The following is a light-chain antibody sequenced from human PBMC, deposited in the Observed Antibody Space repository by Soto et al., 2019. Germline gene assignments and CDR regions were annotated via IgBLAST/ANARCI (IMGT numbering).Light chain of an antibody. CDR3: SSYTTNNAHV. CDR2: EVF. J-gene: IGLJ2*01. V-gene: IGLV2-14*01. Sequence: QSALTQPASVSASPGQSISISCTGTSNDIGAFDYVSWYQQHPGKAPKLILFEVFNRPSGVSTRFSGSKSGSTASLTISGPQAEDEADYFCSSYTTNNAHVFGGGTKVTVL. CDR1: SNDIGAFDY.